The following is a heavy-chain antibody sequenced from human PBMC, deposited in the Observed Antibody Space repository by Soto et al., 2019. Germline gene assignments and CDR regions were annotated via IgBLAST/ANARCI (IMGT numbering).Heavy chain of an antibody. Sequence: QVQLQESGPGLVKPSQTLSLTCTVSGGSISSGGYYWSWIRQHPGKGLEWIGYIYYSGSTYYNPSLQSRVIISVDTSKNQFSLKLSSVTAADTAVYYCARDYGGNGACDYWGQGTLVTVSS. V-gene: IGHV4-31*03. J-gene: IGHJ4*02. CDR1: GGSISSGGYY. D-gene: IGHD2-15*01. CDR3: ARDYGGNGACDY. CDR2: IYYSGST.